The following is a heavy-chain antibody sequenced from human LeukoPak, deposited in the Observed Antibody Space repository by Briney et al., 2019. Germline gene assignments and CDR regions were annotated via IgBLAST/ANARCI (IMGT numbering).Heavy chain of an antibody. CDR3: AREPQYCSSTSCYYVDY. J-gene: IGHJ4*02. CDR2: IYHSGST. V-gene: IGHV4-30-2*01. D-gene: IGHD2-2*01. Sequence: SSETLSLTCTVSGGSISSGGYYWSWIRQPPGKGLEWIGYIYHSGSTYYNPSLKSRVTISVDRSKNQFSLKLSSVTAADTAVYYCAREPQYCSSTSCYYVDYWGQGTLVTVSS. CDR1: GGSISSGGYY.